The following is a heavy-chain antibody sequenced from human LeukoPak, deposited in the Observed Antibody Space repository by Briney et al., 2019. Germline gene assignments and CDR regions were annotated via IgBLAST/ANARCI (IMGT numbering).Heavy chain of an antibody. CDR2: IYPGDSDT. D-gene: IGHD6-19*01. V-gene: IGHV5-51*01. J-gene: IGHJ1*01. Sequence: GESLKTSCKGSGYRCNYWIGWVRQMPGKGLEWMGVIYPGDSDTRYSPSFQGQVTISADKSISTAYLQWSSLKASDTAMYYCARAVAGAPEYLQHWGQGTLVTVSS. CDR1: GYRCNYW. CDR3: ARAVAGAPEYLQH.